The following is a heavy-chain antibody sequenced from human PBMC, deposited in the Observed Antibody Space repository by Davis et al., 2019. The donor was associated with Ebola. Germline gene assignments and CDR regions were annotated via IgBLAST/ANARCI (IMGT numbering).Heavy chain of an antibody. V-gene: IGHV1-2*04. J-gene: IGHJ4*02. CDR3: ARGIDSSGWTH. Sequence: AASVKVSCKASGYTFTGYYMHWVRQAPGQGLEWMGWINPNSGGTNYAQKFQGWVTMTRDTSISTAYMELSRLRSDDTAVYHCARGIDSSGWTHWGQGTLVTVSS. D-gene: IGHD6-19*01. CDR1: GYTFTGYY. CDR2: INPNSGGT.